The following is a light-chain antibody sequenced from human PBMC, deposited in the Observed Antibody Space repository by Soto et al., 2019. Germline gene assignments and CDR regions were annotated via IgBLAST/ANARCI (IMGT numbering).Light chain of an antibody. Sequence: DIQMTQSPSSVSASVGDRVTITCRASQGISSWLAWYQQKPGKAPKILIYSAATLQSGVPSMFSGSGSGKDVTLTISSLQPEDFATAYCQQANRFTLTFGGGTKVESK. V-gene: IGKV1D-12*01. CDR3: QQANRFTLT. CDR1: QGISSW. CDR2: SAA. J-gene: IGKJ4*01.